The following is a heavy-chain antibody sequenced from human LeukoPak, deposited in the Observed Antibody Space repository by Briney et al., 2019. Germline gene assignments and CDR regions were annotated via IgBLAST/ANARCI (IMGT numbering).Heavy chain of an antibody. Sequence: SETLSLTCTVSGGAISSYYWSWIRQPAGKGLEWIGRIYTSGSTNYNASLTSRVSMSVDTSKHQFSLKLSSVTAADTAVFYCARENSGSYREFDYWGQGTLVSVSS. J-gene: IGHJ4*02. CDR2: IYTSGST. V-gene: IGHV4-4*07. CDR3: ARENSGSYREFDY. CDR1: GGAISSYY. D-gene: IGHD1-26*01.